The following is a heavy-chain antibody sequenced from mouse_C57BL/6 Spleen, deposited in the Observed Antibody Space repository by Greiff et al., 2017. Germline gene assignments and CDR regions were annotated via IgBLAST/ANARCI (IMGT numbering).Heavy chain of an antibody. D-gene: IGHD1-1*01. V-gene: IGHV1-7*01. J-gene: IGHJ2*01. CDR1: GYTFTSYW. CDR2: INPNSGYT. CDR3: ASDPGSRDY. Sequence: QVQLKEPGAELAKPGASVKLSCKASGYTFTSYWMHWVKQRPGQGLEWIGYINPNSGYTKYNQKFKDKATLTADKSSSTAYMQLSSLTYDDSAVYYCASDPGSRDYWGQGTTLTVSS.